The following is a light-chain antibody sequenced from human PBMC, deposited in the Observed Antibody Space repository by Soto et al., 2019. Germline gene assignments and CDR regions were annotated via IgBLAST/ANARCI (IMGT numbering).Light chain of an antibody. Sequence: EIVLTQSPGTLSLSPGERATLSCRASQSVSCSYLAWYQQKPDQAPRLLIYGASSRATGIPDRFSGSGSGTDFTLTISRLEPEDFAVYYCQQYGSSRSWTFGQGTKVEIK. CDR3: QQYGSSRSWT. CDR1: QSVSCSY. V-gene: IGKV3-20*01. J-gene: IGKJ1*01. CDR2: GAS.